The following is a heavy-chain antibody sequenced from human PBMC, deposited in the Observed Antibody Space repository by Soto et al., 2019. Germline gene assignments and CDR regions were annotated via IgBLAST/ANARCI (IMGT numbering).Heavy chain of an antibody. CDR1: GFSFSHYS. Sequence: GGSLRLSCAASGFSFSHYSMIWVRQAPGKGLEWLSYISSESGTIYYAESVKGRFTVSRDNAKNSLSLQMNILRDEDAATYYCARLYCSGDDCFSQLDYWGQGALVTDSS. CDR3: ARLYCSGDDCFSQLDY. J-gene: IGHJ4*02. D-gene: IGHD2-21*02. CDR2: ISSESGTI. V-gene: IGHV3-48*02.